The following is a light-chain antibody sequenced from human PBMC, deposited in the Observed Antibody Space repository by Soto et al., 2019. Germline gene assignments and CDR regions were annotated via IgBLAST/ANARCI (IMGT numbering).Light chain of an antibody. CDR2: DAS. J-gene: IGKJ5*01. CDR1: QSVSSY. CDR3: QQRSNGPPIT. V-gene: IGKV3-11*01. Sequence: EIVLTQSPATLSLSPGERATLSCRASQSVSSYLAWYQQKPGKAPRLLIYDASNRATGIPARFSGSGSGSDFTLTISSLEPEDFAVYYCQQRSNGPPITFGQGTR.